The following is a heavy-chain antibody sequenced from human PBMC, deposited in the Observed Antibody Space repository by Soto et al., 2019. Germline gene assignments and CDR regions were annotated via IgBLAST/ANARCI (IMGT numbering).Heavy chain of an antibody. D-gene: IGHD3-10*01. CDR3: ARSPGVFDY. CDR1: GGTFSSLA. V-gene: IGHV1-69*06. CDR2: LVPVFGTA. J-gene: IGHJ4*02. Sequence: QVQLVQSGAEVKKPGSSVKVSCKASGGTFSSLAISWVRQAPGPGLEWMGGLVPVFGTAHYAQKFQDRVTITADKSTSTSYMELSSLRSEDTAVYYCARSPGVFDYWGQGTLVTVSS.